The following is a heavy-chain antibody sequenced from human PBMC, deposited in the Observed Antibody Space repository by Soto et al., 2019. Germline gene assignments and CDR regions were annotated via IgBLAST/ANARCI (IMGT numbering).Heavy chain of an antibody. CDR2: IRSKAYGGTT. J-gene: IGHJ4*02. Sequence: GGSLRLSCAASGFTFSNAWMSWVRQAPGKGLEWVGFIRSKAYGGTTEYAASVKGRFTISRDDSKSIAYLQMNSLKTEDTAVYYCTRSDDGGWFDYWGQGTLVTVSS. CDR3: TRSDDGGWFDY. D-gene: IGHD6-19*01. V-gene: IGHV3-49*04. CDR1: GFTFSNAW.